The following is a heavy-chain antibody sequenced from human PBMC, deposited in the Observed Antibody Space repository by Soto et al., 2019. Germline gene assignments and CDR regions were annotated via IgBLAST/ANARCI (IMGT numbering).Heavy chain of an antibody. J-gene: IGHJ4*02. Sequence: KPSETLSLTCAVSGGSINNNNWWSWVRQPPGKGLEWIGEIFQSGSTNYNPSLKSRVTISLDISKNQFSLKLTSVTAADTAVYYCERGKGQLTVFDYWGQGTLVTVSS. CDR3: ERGKGQLTVFDY. CDR1: GGSINNNNW. CDR2: IFQSGST. D-gene: IGHD6-6*01. V-gene: IGHV4-4*02.